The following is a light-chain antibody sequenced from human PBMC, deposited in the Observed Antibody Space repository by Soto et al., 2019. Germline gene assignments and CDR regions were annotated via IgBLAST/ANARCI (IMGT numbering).Light chain of an antibody. CDR3: QQYGSSPRT. V-gene: IGKV3-20*01. CDR1: QSVSSN. CDR2: GAS. Sequence: EIVMTQSPATLSVSPVEIAILSCMASQSVSSNLAWYQQKPGQAPTLLIYGASIRAAGIPDRFSGSGSGTDFTLTIRRLEPDDFAVYYCQQYGSSPRTCGQGTKVDIK. J-gene: IGKJ1*01.